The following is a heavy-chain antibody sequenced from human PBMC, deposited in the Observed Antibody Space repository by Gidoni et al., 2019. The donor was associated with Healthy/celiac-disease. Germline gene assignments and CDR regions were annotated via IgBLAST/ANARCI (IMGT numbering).Heavy chain of an antibody. D-gene: IGHD1-26*01. V-gene: IGHV3-9*01. J-gene: IGHJ3*02. CDR2: ISWNSGSI. CDR3: AKDSVVGARLGGFDI. CDR1: GFPFDDYA. Sequence: EVQLVESGGGLVQPGRSLRLSCAASGFPFDDYAMHWVRQAPGKGLEWVSGISWNSGSIGYADSVKGRFTISRDNAKNSLYLQMNSLRAEDTALYYCAKDSVVGARLGGFDIWGQGTMVTVSS.